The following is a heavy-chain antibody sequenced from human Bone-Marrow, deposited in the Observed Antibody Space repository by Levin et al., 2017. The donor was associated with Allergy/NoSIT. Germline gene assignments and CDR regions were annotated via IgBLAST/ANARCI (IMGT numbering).Heavy chain of an antibody. D-gene: IGHD3-22*01. CDR2: IWYDGSNK. CDR1: GFTFSSYG. Sequence: GESLKISCAASGFTFSSYGMHWVRQAPGKGLEWVAVIWYDGSNKYYADSVKGLFTISRDNSKNTLYLQMNSLRAEDTAVYYCARAGSDYYDSSGYLDYLGQGTLVTVSS. CDR3: ARAGSDYYDSSGYLDY. J-gene: IGHJ4*02. V-gene: IGHV3-33*01.